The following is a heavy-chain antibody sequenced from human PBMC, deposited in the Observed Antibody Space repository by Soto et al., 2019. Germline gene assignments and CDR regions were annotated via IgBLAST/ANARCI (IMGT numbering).Heavy chain of an antibody. J-gene: IGHJ5*01. CDR3: GREDSIITPAVFDF. D-gene: IGHD2-2*01. CDR1: GFTFNNYG. V-gene: IGHV3-21*01. Sequence: PGGSLRLSCAVSGFTFNNYGINWVRQAPGEGLEWVSSVSKSDDTDYSDSVKGRLTISRDNAKKSVSLQLDTLRAEAPAVYYWGREDSIITPAVFDFWGQGTLVTVSS. CDR2: VSKSDDT.